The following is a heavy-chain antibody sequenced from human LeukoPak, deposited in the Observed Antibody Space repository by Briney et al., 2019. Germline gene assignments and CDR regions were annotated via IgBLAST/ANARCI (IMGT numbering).Heavy chain of an antibody. Sequence: SETLSLTCAVYGGSFSGYYWSWIRQPPGKGLEWIGEINHSGSTNYNPSLKSRVTISVDTSKNQFPLKLSSVTAADTAVYYCARGSNPRYFDYWGQGTLVTVSS. D-gene: IGHD1-14*01. J-gene: IGHJ4*02. V-gene: IGHV4-34*01. CDR1: GGSFSGYY. CDR3: ARGSNPRYFDY. CDR2: INHSGST.